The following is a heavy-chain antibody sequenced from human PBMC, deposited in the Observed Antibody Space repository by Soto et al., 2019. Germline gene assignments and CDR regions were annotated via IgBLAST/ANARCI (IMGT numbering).Heavy chain of an antibody. Sequence: ASVKVSCKASGYTFTSYGISWVRQAPGQGLEWMGWISAYNGNTNYAQKLQGRVTMTTDTSTSTAYMELRSLRSDDTAVYYCARDKVLGGDIHRIGPQNFDYWGKGTLVTVSS. V-gene: IGHV1-18*01. CDR2: ISAYNGNT. CDR3: ARDKVLGGDIHRIGPQNFDY. CDR1: GYTFTSYG. J-gene: IGHJ4*02. D-gene: IGHD3-16*01.